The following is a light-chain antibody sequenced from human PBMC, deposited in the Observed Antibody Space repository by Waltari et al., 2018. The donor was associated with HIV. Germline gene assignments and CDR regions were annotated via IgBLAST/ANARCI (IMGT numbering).Light chain of an antibody. CDR3: SSYTATTAIL. V-gene: IGLV2-14*01. CDR1: NSDVGDYNY. CDR2: EVT. Sequence: QSVLTQPASVSGSPGQSITISCTGTNSDVGDYNYVSWYQKHPGKAPKLLIYEVTHRPSGISSRFSGVKSVNTASMTISGLQAEDEADYYCSSYTATTAILFGGGTKVTVL. J-gene: IGLJ3*02.